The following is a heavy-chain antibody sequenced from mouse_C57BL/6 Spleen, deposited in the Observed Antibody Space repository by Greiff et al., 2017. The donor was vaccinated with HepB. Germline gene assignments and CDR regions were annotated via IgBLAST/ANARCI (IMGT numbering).Heavy chain of an antibody. V-gene: IGHV3-6*01. Sequence: EVQRVESGPGLVKPSQSLSLTCSVTGYSITSGYYWNWIRQFPGNKLEWMGYISYDGSNNYNPSLKNRISITRYTSKNQFFLKLNSVTTEDTATYYCAREGLLRDYAMDYWGQGTSVTVSS. CDR2: ISYDGSN. CDR1: GYSITSGYY. CDR3: AREGLLRDYAMDY. J-gene: IGHJ4*01. D-gene: IGHD1-1*01.